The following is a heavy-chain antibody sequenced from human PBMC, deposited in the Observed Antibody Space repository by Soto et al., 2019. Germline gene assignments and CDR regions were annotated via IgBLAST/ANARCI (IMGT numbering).Heavy chain of an antibody. CDR2: ITWNSGSV. J-gene: IGHJ4*02. CDR3: AKDTAFRDGNSSGDLDY. D-gene: IGHD3-10*01. CDR1: GFTFGDYA. Sequence: EVHLVESGGDLVQPGRSLRLSCVGSGFTFGDYAMHWVRQAPGKGLEWVSHITWNSGSVHYADSVKGRFTISRDNAKSSLYLQMNSLRPEDTALYFCAKDTAFRDGNSSGDLDYWGQGTLATVSS. V-gene: IGHV3-9*01.